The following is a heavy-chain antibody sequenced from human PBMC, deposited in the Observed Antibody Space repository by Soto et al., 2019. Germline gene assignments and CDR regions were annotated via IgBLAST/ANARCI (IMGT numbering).Heavy chain of an antibody. CDR1: SGSISSSNW. Sequence: QVQLQESGPGLVKPSGTLSLTCAVSSGSISSSNWWSWVRQPPGKGLEWIGEIYHSGSTNYNPSHKSRVTISVDKSKNQFSPKLSSATSADTVVYYCARQLGYCSSTSCRLYAFDIWVQGTMVTVSS. CDR3: ARQLGYCSSTSCRLYAFDI. D-gene: IGHD2-2*01. V-gene: IGHV4-4*02. CDR2: IYHSGST. J-gene: IGHJ3*02.